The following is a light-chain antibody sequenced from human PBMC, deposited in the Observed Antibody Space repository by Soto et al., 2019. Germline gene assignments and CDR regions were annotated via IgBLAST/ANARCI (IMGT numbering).Light chain of an antibody. CDR1: QSISSW. CDR3: LQHNDFPWT. V-gene: IGKV1-5*01. CDR2: DAS. J-gene: IGKJ1*01. Sequence: GDRVTITCRASQSISSWLAWYQQKPGKAPKLLIYDASSLESGVPSRFSGSRSGTEFTLTISSLQPEDFATYYCLQHNDFPWTFGQGTKVDIK.